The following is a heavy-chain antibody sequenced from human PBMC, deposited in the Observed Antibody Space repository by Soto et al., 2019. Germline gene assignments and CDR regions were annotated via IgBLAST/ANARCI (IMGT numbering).Heavy chain of an antibody. CDR1: GYTLTELS. J-gene: IGHJ6*02. CDR3: ARDHGYNWNFYHHYYYGMDV. Sequence: ASVKVSCKVSGYTLTELSMHWVRQAPGKGLEWMGGFDPEDGETIYAQKFQGRVTMTEDTSTDTAYMELSSLRSDDTAVYYCARDHGYNWNFYHHYYYGMDVWGQGTTVTVSS. CDR2: FDPEDGET. D-gene: IGHD1-7*01. V-gene: IGHV1-24*01.